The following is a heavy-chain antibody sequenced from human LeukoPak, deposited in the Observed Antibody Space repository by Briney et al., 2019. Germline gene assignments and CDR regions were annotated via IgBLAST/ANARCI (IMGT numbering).Heavy chain of an antibody. J-gene: IGHJ4*02. CDR1: GYTFTGYY. CDR2: INPNSGGT. D-gene: IGHD2-8*02. Sequence: ASVKVSCKASGYTFTGYYMHWVRQAPGQGLERMGRINPNSGGTNYAQKFQGRVTMTRDTSISTAYMELSRLTSDDTAVYYCAREGPVDSTAGFDFWGQGTLVTVSS. V-gene: IGHV1-2*06. CDR3: AREGPVDSTAGFDF.